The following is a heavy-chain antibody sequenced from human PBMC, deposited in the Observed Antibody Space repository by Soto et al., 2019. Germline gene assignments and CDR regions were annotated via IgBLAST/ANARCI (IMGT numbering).Heavy chain of an antibody. CDR3: ARAGSRGMEV. J-gene: IGHJ6*02. CDR2: MNPNSGNT. Sequence: QVQLVQSGAEVKKPGASVKVSCKASGYTFTSYDINWVRKATGQGLEWMGWMNPNSGNTGYAQKFQGRITMTRNTSQSTAYMGLRSVRFENTAVYYCARAGSRGMEVWGQGTTVTVSS. D-gene: IGHD3-10*01. CDR1: GYTFTSYD. V-gene: IGHV1-8*01.